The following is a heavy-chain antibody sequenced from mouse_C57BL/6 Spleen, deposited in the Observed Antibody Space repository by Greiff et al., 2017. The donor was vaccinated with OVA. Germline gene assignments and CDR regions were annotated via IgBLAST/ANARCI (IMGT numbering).Heavy chain of an antibody. D-gene: IGHD2-3*01. CDR3: ARARYDGYFYYFDY. CDR2: IYPSDSET. CDR1: GYTFTSYW. Sequence: VQLQQPGAELVRPGSSVKLSCKASGYTFTSYWMDWVKQRPGQGLEWIGNIYPSDSETHYNQKFKDKATLTVDKSSSTAYMQLSSLTSEDSAVYYCARARYDGYFYYFDYWGQGTTLTVSS. J-gene: IGHJ2*01. V-gene: IGHV1-61*01.